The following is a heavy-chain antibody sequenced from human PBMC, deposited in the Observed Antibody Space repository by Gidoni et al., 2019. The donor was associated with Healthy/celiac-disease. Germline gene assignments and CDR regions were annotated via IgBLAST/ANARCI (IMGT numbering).Heavy chain of an antibody. CDR3: AREIGLSYDSSGYYQVSYYYYGMDV. CDR2: ISYDGSNK. D-gene: IGHD3-22*01. CDR1: GFTFSSYA. J-gene: IGHJ6*02. Sequence: QVQLVESGGGGVQPGRSLRLSCAASGFTFSSYAMPWVGQAPGKGLEWVAVISYDGSNKYYTDSVKGRFTISRDNSKNTLYLQMNSLRAEDTAVYYCAREIGLSYDSSGYYQVSYYYYGMDVWGQGTTVTVSS. V-gene: IGHV3-30-3*01.